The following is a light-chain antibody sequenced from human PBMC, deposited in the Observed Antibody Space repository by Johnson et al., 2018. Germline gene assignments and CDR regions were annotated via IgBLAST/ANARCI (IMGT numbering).Light chain of an antibody. V-gene: IGLV1-51*02. Sequence: QSVLTQPPSVSAAPGQKVTISCSGSSSNIGNNYVSWYQQHPGTAPKLLIYENNKRPSGIPDRLSGSKSGTSATLGITGLQTGDEADYYCGTWDSSLSAGNVFGTGTKVTVL. CDR3: GTWDSSLSAGNV. CDR1: SSNIGNNY. CDR2: ENN. J-gene: IGLJ1*01.